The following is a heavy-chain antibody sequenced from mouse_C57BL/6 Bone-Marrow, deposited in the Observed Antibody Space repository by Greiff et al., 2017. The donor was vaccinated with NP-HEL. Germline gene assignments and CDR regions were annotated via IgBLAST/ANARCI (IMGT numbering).Heavy chain of an antibody. CDR3: ARGYSNYDFDY. Sequence: QVQLQQPGAELVMPGASVKLSCKASGYTFTSYWMHWVKQRPGQGLEWIGEIDPSDSYTNYNQKFKGKSTLTVAKSSSTAYMQLSSLTSEDSAVYYCARGYSNYDFDYWGQGTTLTVSS. J-gene: IGHJ2*01. D-gene: IGHD2-5*01. V-gene: IGHV1-69*01. CDR1: GYTFTSYW. CDR2: IDPSDSYT.